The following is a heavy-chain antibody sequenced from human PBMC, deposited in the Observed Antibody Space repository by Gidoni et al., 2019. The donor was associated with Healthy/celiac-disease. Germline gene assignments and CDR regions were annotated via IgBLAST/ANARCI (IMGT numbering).Heavy chain of an antibody. CDR2: IIPILGIA. CDR1: GSPFSSYT. V-gene: IGHV1-69*08. Sequence: QVKLVQSGAAVKKPGSSVKLSCKASGSPFSSYTISWVRQAPGQGLEWLGRIIPILGIANYAQKFQGRVTITADKSTSTAYMELSRLRSQDTAVYYCAREGDFDSLPYAFDIWGQGTMVTVSS. D-gene: IGHD3-9*01. CDR3: AREGDFDSLPYAFDI. J-gene: IGHJ3*02.